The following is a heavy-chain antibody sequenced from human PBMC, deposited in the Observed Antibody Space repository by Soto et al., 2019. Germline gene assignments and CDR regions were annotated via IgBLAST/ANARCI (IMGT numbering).Heavy chain of an antibody. Sequence: QVQLVQSGAEVKKPGSSVKVACKVSGDTFSNYVINWVRQAPGQGLEWMGAIVPIFRTANYAQKFQGRVIITADDFTITAYMELSGLRSDDKATDYCGRGTSAPGTFREGASDLGGEGTPVPV. CDR1: GDTFSNYV. J-gene: IGHJ3*01. V-gene: IGHV1-69*12. CDR3: GRGTSAPGTFREGASDL. CDR2: IVPIFRTA. D-gene: IGHD6-13*01.